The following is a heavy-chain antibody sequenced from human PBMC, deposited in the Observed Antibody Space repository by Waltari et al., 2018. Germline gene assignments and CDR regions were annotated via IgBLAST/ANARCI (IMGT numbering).Heavy chain of an antibody. CDR3: ARGRTGYYMDV. D-gene: IGHD3-10*01. CDR2: INHSGST. CDR1: GGSFSGYY. J-gene: IGHJ6*03. V-gene: IGHV4-34*01. Sequence: QVQLQQWGAGLLKPSETLSLTCAVYGGSFSGYYWSWIRQPPGTGLEWIGQINHSGSTNDNPSLKSRVTISVDTSKNQCSLKLSSVTAADTAVYYCARGRTGYYMDVWGKGTTVTVSS.